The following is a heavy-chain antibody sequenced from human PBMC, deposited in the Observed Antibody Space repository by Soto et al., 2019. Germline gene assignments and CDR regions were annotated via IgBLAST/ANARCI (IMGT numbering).Heavy chain of an antibody. J-gene: IGHJ5*02. V-gene: IGHV4-34*01. Sequence: SETLSLTCAVYGGSFSGYYWSWIRQPPGKGLEWIGEINHSGSTNYNPSLKSRVTISVDTSKNQFSLKLSSVTAADTAVYYCARGGIAVVKGSRWLDPWGQGTLVT. CDR3: ARGGIAVVKGSRWLDP. CDR1: GGSFSGYY. CDR2: INHSGST. D-gene: IGHD6-19*01.